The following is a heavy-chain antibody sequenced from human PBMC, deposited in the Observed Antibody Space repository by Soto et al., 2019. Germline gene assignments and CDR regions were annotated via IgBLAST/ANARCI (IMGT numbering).Heavy chain of an antibody. CDR2: IYHSGST. J-gene: IGHJ5*02. CDR3: ARRSPITIFGVVTSGWFDP. CDR1: GGSISNSNW. Sequence: QVLLHESGPALVKPSGTLSLTCTVSGGSISNSNWWSWVRQPPGKGLVWIGDIYHSGSTQYSPSVRSRVIISVDKSLNQFSLKLYSVTAADTAVYYCARRSPITIFGVVTSGWFDPWGQGTLVIVSS. V-gene: IGHV4-4*02. D-gene: IGHD3-3*01.